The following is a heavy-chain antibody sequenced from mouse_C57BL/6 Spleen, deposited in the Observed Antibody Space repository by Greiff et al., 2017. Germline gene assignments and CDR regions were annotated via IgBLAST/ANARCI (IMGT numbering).Heavy chain of an antibody. CDR3: ASQLTGRYFDY. D-gene: IGHD4-1*01. J-gene: IGHJ2*01. CDR2: IYPGDGDT. Sequence: FQLHQSGPELVKPGASVKISCKASGYTFSSSWMNWVKQRPGKGLEWIGRIYPGDGDTNYNGKFKGKATLTADKSSSTAYMQLSSLTSEDSAVYFCASQLTGRYFDYWGQGTTLTVSS. V-gene: IGHV1-82*01. CDR1: GYTFSSSW.